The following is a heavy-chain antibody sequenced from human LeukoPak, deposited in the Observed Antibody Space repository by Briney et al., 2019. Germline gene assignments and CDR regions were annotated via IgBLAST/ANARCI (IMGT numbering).Heavy chain of an antibody. Sequence: SETLSLTCSVSGVSISDYHWIWIRQPPAKGLEWMGYFSYSGSTRYNPSLKSRVTMSVDTSKNQFSLRLISVAAADTAVYYCARGVSYSFDYWDQGTLVTVSS. J-gene: IGHJ4*02. D-gene: IGHD1-26*01. V-gene: IGHV4-59*01. CDR3: ARGVSYSFDY. CDR2: FSYSGST. CDR1: GVSISDYH.